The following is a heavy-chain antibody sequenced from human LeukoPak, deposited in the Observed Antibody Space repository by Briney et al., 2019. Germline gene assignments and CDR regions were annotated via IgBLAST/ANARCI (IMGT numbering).Heavy chain of an antibody. CDR3: ARTRKDYYDSSGYYIDY. J-gene: IGHJ4*02. D-gene: IGHD3-22*01. CDR2: INSDGSST. Sequence: GGSLRLSCAASGFTFSSYWMHWVRQAPGKGLVWVSRINSDGSSTSYADSVKGRFTISRDNAKNTLYLQMNSLRAEDTAVYYCARTRKDYYDSSGYYIDYWGQGTLVTVSS. CDR1: GFTFSSYW. V-gene: IGHV3-74*01.